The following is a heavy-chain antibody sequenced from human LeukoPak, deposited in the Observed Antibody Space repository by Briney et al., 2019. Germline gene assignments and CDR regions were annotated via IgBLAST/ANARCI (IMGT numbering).Heavy chain of an antibody. D-gene: IGHD3-22*01. CDR1: GGSFSGYY. CDR3: ARSGLVVVIYTSWGADAFDI. V-gene: IGHV4-34*01. J-gene: IGHJ3*02. Sequence: SETLSLTCAVYGGSFSGYYWSWIRQPPGKGLEWIGEINHSGSTNYNPSLKSRVTISVDTSKNQFSLKLSSVTAADTAVYYCARSGLVVVIYTSWGADAFDIWGQGTMVTVSS. CDR2: INHSGST.